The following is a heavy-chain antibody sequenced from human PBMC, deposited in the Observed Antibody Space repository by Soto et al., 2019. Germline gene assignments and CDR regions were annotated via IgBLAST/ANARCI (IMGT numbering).Heavy chain of an antibody. D-gene: IGHD3-10*01. CDR1: GYTLTELS. V-gene: IGHV1-24*01. Sequence: ASVKVSCKVSGYTLTELSIHWVRQAPGEGLEWMGGFDLENGETIYAQRFQGRVTMTEESSADTPYMELSSLRSEDTAVYYCAIEVRSSHQFDHWGQGTMVTVSS. CDR2: FDLENGET. CDR3: AIEVRSSHQFDH. J-gene: IGHJ4*02.